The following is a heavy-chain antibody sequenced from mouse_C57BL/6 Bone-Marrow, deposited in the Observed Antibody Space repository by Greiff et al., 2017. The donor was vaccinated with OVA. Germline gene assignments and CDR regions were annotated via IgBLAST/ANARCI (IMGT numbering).Heavy chain of an antibody. Sequence: VQLQESGAELARPGASVKMSCKASGYTFTSYTMHWVKQRPGQGLEWIGYINPSSGYTKYNQKFKDKATLTADQSSSPAYMQLSSLTSEDSAVYYCARPRFDYWGQGTTLTVSS. V-gene: IGHV1-4*01. CDR2: INPSSGYT. CDR1: GYTFTSYT. J-gene: IGHJ2*01. CDR3: ARPRFDY.